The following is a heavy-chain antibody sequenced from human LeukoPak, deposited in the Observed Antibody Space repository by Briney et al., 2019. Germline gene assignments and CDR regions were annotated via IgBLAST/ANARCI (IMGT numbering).Heavy chain of an antibody. D-gene: IGHD2-2*03. CDR3: ARQGLQVDIVVGPALGY. Sequence: AASLKISCKASGYSFTSYWIAWVRQMPGNGLEWMGVIYPGDSDTSYSQSFHGQVTISADKSSSTAYLQWSSLKASDTAMYYCARQGLQVDIVVGPALGYWGQGTLVTVSS. V-gene: IGHV5-51*01. J-gene: IGHJ4*02. CDR2: IYPGDSDT. CDR1: GYSFTSYW.